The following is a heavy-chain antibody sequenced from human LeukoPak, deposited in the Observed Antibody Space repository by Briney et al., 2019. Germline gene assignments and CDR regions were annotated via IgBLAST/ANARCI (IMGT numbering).Heavy chain of an antibody. CDR1: GGSISSSSYY. D-gene: IGHD3-22*01. V-gene: IGHV4-39*01. CDR2: IYYSGST. Sequence: KPSETLSLTCTVSGGSISSSSYYWGWIRQPPGKGLEWIGSIYYSGSTYYNPSLKSRVTLSVDTSKNQFSLRLSSVTAADTAVYYCARLTYTYYYDSSTYSFWGQGTLVTVSS. J-gene: IGHJ4*02. CDR3: ARLTYTYYYDSSTYSF.